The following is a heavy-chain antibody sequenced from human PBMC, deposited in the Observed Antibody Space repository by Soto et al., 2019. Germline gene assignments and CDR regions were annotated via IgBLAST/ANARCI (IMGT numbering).Heavy chain of an antibody. CDR2: INPNNGDT. J-gene: IGHJ4*02. D-gene: IGHD1-20*01. V-gene: IGHV1-2*02. Sequence: GASVKVSCKASRYTFTAYFIHWVLQAPGQGLEWMGWINPNNGDTGYAEKFLGRLTMTRDTSINTAYMELNRLRSDDTAVYYCARESYNWNYDYWGQGSLVTVSS. CDR3: ARESYNWNYDY. CDR1: RYTFTAYF.